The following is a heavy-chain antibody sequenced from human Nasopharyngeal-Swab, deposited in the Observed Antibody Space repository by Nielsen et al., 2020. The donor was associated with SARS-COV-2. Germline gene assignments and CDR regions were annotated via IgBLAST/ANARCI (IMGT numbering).Heavy chain of an antibody. J-gene: IGHJ4*02. Sequence: ASVKVSCKASGYTFTSYAMHWVRQAPGQRLEWMGWINAGNGNTKYSQKFQGRVTITRDTSASTAYMELSSLRSEDTAVYYCARGDSGSGGHFDYWGQGTLVTVSS. CDR1: GYTFTSYA. V-gene: IGHV1-3*01. CDR2: INAGNGNT. CDR3: ARGDSGSGGHFDY. D-gene: IGHD3-10*01.